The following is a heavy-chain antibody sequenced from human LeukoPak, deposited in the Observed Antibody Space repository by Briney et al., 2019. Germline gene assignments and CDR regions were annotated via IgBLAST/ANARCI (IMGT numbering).Heavy chain of an antibody. CDR2: INAGNGNT. CDR1: GYTFTSYA. CDR3: ARDHLTYSGSYYSAYAFDI. V-gene: IGHV1-3*01. Sequence: ASVKVSCKASGYTFTSYAMHWVRQAPGQRLEWMGWINAGNGNTKYSQKFQGRVTITRDTSASTAYTELSSLRSEDTAVYYCARDHLTYSGSYYSAYAFDIWGQGTMVTVSS. D-gene: IGHD1-26*01. J-gene: IGHJ3*02.